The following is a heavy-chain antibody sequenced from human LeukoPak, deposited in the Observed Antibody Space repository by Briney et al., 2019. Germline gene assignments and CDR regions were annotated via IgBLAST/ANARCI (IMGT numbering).Heavy chain of an antibody. Sequence: SETLSPTCSVSGASVTSTSYYWCWIRQPPGKGLEWIGMYLGENFHYNPSLKSRVTISRDTSKNQFSLKLSSVTAAETAVYYCAREGRYRYRYNEYHSYMDIWGKGTTVTVSS. V-gene: IGHV4-39*07. CDR3: AREGRYRYRYNEYHSYMDI. J-gene: IGHJ6*03. CDR1: GASVTSTSYY. CDR2: MYLGENF. D-gene: IGHD3-16*02.